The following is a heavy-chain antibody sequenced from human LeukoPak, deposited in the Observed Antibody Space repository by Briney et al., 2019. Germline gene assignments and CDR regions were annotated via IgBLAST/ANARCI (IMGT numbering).Heavy chain of an antibody. CDR2: ISSSSSTI. CDR1: GFTFSSYS. D-gene: IGHD1-26*01. J-gene: IGHJ2*01. V-gene: IGHV3-48*01. CDR3: ARDGGYGSYVSPSNWYFDL. Sequence: PGGSLRLSCAASGFTFSSYSMNWVRQAPGKGLEWVSYISSSSSTIYYADSVKGRFTISRDNAKNSLYLQMNNLRAEDTAVYYCARDGGYGSYVSPSNWYFDLWGRGTLVTVSS.